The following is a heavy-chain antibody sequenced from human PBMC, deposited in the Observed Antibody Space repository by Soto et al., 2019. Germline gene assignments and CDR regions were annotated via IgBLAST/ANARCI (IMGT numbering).Heavy chain of an antibody. Sequence: EVRLVESGGGLVQPGGSLRLSCVASGFTFNSYSMNWVRQAPGKGLEWISYINSGSTSVFYADSVKGRFTISRDNAKNSLYLQMNSLRAEDTAVYYCASSASPDAYWGQGTLVTVSS. CDR1: GFTFNSYS. J-gene: IGHJ4*02. CDR2: INSGSTSV. D-gene: IGHD1-26*01. CDR3: ASSASPDAY. V-gene: IGHV3-48*01.